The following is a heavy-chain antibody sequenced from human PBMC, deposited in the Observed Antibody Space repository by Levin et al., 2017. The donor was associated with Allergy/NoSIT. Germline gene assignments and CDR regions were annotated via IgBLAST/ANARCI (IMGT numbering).Heavy chain of an antibody. D-gene: IGHD3-22*01. CDR2: ISSSSSYI. Sequence: GGSLRLSCAASGFTFSSYSMNWVRQAPGKGLEWVSSISSSSSYIYYADSVKGRFTISRDNAKNSLYLQMNSLRAEDTAVYYCARYMDYYDSSGYFAGSYYFDYWGQGTLVTVSS. CDR1: GFTFSSYS. V-gene: IGHV3-21*01. CDR3: ARYMDYYDSSGYFAGSYYFDY. J-gene: IGHJ4*02.